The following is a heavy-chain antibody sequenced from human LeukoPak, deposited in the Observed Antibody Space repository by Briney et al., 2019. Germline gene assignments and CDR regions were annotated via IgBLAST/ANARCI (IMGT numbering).Heavy chain of an antibody. CDR3: AAVPSGLRFGESNYAFDI. Sequence: GTSVKVSCKASGFTFTSSAMQWVRQARGQRLEWIGWIVVGSGNTNYAQKFQERVTITRDMSTSTAYMELSSLRSEDAAVYYCAAVPSGLRFGESNYAFDIWGQGTMVTVSS. CDR2: IVVGSGNT. J-gene: IGHJ3*02. CDR1: GFTFTSSA. D-gene: IGHD3-10*01. V-gene: IGHV1-58*02.